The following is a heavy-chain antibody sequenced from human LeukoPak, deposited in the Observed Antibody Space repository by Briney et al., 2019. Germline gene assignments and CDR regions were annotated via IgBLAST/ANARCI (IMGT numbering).Heavy chain of an antibody. Sequence: ASVKVSCKASGYTFISYTLHWVRQAPGQRLEWMGWINAGNGNTKYSQKFQGRVTITADESTSTAYMELSSLRSEDTAVYYCARDSSGYQRPFDYWGQGTLVTVSS. D-gene: IGHD3-22*01. CDR2: INAGNGNT. CDR3: ARDSSGYQRPFDY. V-gene: IGHV1-3*01. J-gene: IGHJ4*02. CDR1: GYTFISYT.